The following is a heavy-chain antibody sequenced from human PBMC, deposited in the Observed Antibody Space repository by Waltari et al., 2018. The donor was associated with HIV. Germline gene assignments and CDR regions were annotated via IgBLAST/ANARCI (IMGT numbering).Heavy chain of an antibody. V-gene: IGHV3-74*01. CDR1: GFTFSSHW. J-gene: IGHJ6*02. Sequence: EVQLVETGGELVQSGGSLRLSCAASGFTFSSHWMHWVRQAPGKGLVWVSRIHSEGGDVTYADFAKGRFTISRDNAKNTLFLQMNSLRVDDTGIYFCTRDDYDFWSGSRRDFYYGMDVWGQGTTVSVSS. CDR3: TRDDYDFWSGSRRDFYYGMDV. D-gene: IGHD3-3*01. CDR2: IHSEGGDV.